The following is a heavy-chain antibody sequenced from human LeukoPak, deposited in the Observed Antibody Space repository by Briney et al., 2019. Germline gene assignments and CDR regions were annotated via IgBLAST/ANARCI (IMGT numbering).Heavy chain of an antibody. CDR1: GFTFSGSA. D-gene: IGHD5-24*01. V-gene: IGHV3-30-3*01. J-gene: IGHJ4*02. CDR2: ISYDGSNK. CDR3: ARASWPQAYDY. Sequence: GGSLKLSCAASGFTFSGSAMHWVRQAPGKGLEWVAVISYDGSNKYYADSVKGRFTISRDNSKNTLYLQMNSLRAEDTAVYYCARASWPQAYDYWGQGTLVTVSS.